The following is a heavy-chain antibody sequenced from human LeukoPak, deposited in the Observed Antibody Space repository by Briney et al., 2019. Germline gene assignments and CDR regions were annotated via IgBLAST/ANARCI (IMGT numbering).Heavy chain of an antibody. CDR3: ASAQRDRAMVTLDY. V-gene: IGHV1-2*02. J-gene: IGHJ4*02. CDR1: GYTFTRYY. D-gene: IGHD5-18*01. CDR2: INPKSGGT. Sequence: GSSVTVSCKASGYTFTRYYMHWVRQAPGQGLEWMGWINPKSGGTNYEQKFQGRVTMTRDTSISTAYMELSRLRSDDTAVYYCASAQRDRAMVTLDYWGQGPLVTVSS.